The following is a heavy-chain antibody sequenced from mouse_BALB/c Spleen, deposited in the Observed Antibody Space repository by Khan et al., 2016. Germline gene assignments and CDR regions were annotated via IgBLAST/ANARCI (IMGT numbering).Heavy chain of an antibody. Sequence: QIQLVQSGPELKKPGETVKISCKASGYTFTNYGMNWVKQAPGKGLQWMGWINTYTGEPTYTDDFKGRFAFSLETSASTAYLQINNLKNEDMATYFCARVRYASYWGQGTTLTVSS. CDR2: INTYTGEP. J-gene: IGHJ2*01. CDR3: ARVRYASY. D-gene: IGHD1-1*01. CDR1: GYTFTNYG. V-gene: IGHV9-1*02.